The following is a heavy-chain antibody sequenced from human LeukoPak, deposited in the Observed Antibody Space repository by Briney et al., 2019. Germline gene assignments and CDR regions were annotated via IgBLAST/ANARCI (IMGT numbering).Heavy chain of an antibody. D-gene: IGHD2-2*01. Sequence: PGGALRLSCAASGFTVSSNYMSWVRQAPGKGLEWVSVIYSGGSTYYADSVKGRFTIYRDNSKNTMYLQMNSLRAEDTAVYYCARSQGYQLPFDYWGQGTLVTVSS. CDR1: GFTVSSNY. CDR2: IYSGGST. V-gene: IGHV3-53*01. CDR3: ARSQGYQLPFDY. J-gene: IGHJ4*02.